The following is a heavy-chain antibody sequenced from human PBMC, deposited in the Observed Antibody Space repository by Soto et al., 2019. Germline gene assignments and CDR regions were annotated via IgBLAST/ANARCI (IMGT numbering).Heavy chain of an antibody. Sequence: PSETLSLTCAVSGGSISSSNWWSWVRQPPGKGLEWIGEIYHSGSTNYNPSLKSRVTISVDKSKNQFSLKLSSVTAADTAVYYCARDRVRAVAGFDYWGQGTLVTVSS. CDR2: IYHSGST. J-gene: IGHJ4*02. D-gene: IGHD6-19*01. V-gene: IGHV4-4*02. CDR1: GGSISSSNW. CDR3: ARDRVRAVAGFDY.